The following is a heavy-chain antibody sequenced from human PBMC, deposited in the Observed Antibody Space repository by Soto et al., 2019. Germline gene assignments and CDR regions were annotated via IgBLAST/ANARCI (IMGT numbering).Heavy chain of an antibody. J-gene: IGHJ4*02. Sequence: GGSLRLSCAASGFTVSSNYMSWVRQAPGKGLEWVSANSGSGGGTYHADSVKGRFTISRDNSKNTLYLQMNSLRAEDTAVYYCARVMGSVDYWGQGTLVTVSS. CDR3: ARVMGSVDY. CDR2: NSGSGGGT. CDR1: GFTVSSNY. V-gene: IGHV3-23*01. D-gene: IGHD1-26*01.